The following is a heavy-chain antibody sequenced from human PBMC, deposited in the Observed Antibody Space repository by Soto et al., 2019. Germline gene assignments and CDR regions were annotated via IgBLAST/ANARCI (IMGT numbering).Heavy chain of an antibody. Sequence: PGGSLRLSCAASGLTGSSYHMSWVRQAPGKGLEWVSSVTSSSSSMLYADSVKGRFTISRDDAKDSLFLQMNSLRADDTAVYYCAREADFASSGYVLDYWGQGTLVTVSS. CDR1: GLTGSSYH. CDR3: AREADFASSGYVLDY. J-gene: IGHJ4*02. V-gene: IGHV3-21*01. D-gene: IGHD3-22*01. CDR2: VTSSSSSM.